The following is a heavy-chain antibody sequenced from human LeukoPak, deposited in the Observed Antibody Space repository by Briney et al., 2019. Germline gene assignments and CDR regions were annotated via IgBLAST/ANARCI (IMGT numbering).Heavy chain of an antibody. CDR3: ARAVVWFGAGLDAFDI. Sequence: GGSLRLSCAASGFTFSSYSMNWVRQAPGKGLEWVSYISSSSSTIYYADSVKGRFTISRDKAKNSLYLQMNSLRDEDTAVYYCARAVVWFGAGLDAFDIWGQGTMVTVS. V-gene: IGHV3-48*02. CDR2: ISSSSSTI. CDR1: GFTFSSYS. D-gene: IGHD3-10*01. J-gene: IGHJ3*02.